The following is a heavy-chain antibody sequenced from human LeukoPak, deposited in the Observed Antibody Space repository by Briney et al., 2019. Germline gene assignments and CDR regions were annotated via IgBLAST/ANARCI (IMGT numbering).Heavy chain of an antibody. CDR2: ISGNAGST. J-gene: IGHJ4*02. Sequence: GGSLRLSCAASGFTLSSYAMSWVRQAPGKGLEWVSLISGNAGSTYYADSVKGRFTISRDITKSTLYLQMNSLRAEDTAVYYCAKDGLQFSEWLPPLGYWGQGTLVTVSS. CDR3: AKDGLQFSEWLPPLGY. D-gene: IGHD3-3*01. V-gene: IGHV3-23*01. CDR1: GFTLSSYA.